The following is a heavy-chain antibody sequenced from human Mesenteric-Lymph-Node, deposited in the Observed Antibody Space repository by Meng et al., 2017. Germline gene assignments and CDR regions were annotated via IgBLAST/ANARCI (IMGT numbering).Heavy chain of an antibody. CDR3: ARTFYYDGIGFYYDF. CDR2: INPNSGAT. D-gene: IGHD3-22*01. Sequence: ASVKVSCKASGYTFTGYYIHWVRQAPGQGLEWMGWINPNSGATHYAQKFQGRVTMTRDTSISTAYMELSRLTSDDTAVYYCARTFYYDGIGFYYDFWGHGTLVTVSS. CDR1: GYTFTGYY. J-gene: IGHJ5*01. V-gene: IGHV1-2*02.